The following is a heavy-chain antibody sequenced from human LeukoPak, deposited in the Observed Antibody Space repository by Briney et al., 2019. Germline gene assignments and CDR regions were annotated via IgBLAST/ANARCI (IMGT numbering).Heavy chain of an antibody. D-gene: IGHD1-26*01. CDR3: ARVKGGSYSHFDY. J-gene: IGHJ4*02. CDR2: INPSGGST. V-gene: IGHV1-46*01. Sequence: ASVKVSCKASVYTFISNYIHWVRQAPGQGLEWMGVINPSGGSTSYAQKFQGSVSMTRDTSTSTVYMELSGLGSEDTAVYYCARVKGGSYSHFDYWGQGTLVTVSS. CDR1: VYTFISNY.